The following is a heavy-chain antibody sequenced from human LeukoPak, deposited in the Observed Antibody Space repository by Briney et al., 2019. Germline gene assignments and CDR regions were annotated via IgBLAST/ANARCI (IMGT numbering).Heavy chain of an antibody. J-gene: IGHJ5*02. CDR2: IYYSGST. CDR1: GGSISSGGYY. Sequence: SETLSLTCTVSGGSISSGGYYWSWIRQHPGKGLEWIGYIYYSGSTYYNPPLKSRVTISVDTSKNQLSLKLSSVTAADTAVYYCARESYYYDSSGYSNWFDPWGQGTLVTVSS. CDR3: ARESYYYDSSGYSNWFDP. V-gene: IGHV4-31*03. D-gene: IGHD3-22*01.